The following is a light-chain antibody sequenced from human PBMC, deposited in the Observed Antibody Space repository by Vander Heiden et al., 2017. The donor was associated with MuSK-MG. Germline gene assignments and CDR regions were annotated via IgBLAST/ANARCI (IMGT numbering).Light chain of an antibody. CDR3: QQYNSYIT. J-gene: IGKJ4*01. CDR2: KAS. Sequence: DIQMTQSPSTLSASVGDRVTITCRASQSISSWLAWYQQKPGKAPKLLIYKASSLESGVPSRFSGSGSGTEFTLTSSSLQPDDFATYYCQQYNSYITFGGGTKVEIK. CDR1: QSISSW. V-gene: IGKV1-5*03.